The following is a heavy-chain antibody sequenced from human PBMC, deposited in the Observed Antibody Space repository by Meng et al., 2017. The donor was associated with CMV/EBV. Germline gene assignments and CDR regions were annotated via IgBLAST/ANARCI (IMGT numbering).Heavy chain of an antibody. J-gene: IGHJ4*02. D-gene: IGHD4-17*01. CDR2: IKNDGSER. CDR1: GLPISNYW. CDR3: RLGHYSQD. V-gene: IGHV3-7*02. Sequence: YRVESGGGLVQPRGSLRLSCAASGLPISNYWMSWVRQAPGKGLEWVANIKNDGSERYYVDSVKGRFSISRDNADNSLYLQMNNLRAEDTAVYYCRLGHYSQDWGQGTLVTVSS.